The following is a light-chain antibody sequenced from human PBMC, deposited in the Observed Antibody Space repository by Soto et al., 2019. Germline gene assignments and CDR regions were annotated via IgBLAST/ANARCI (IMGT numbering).Light chain of an antibody. CDR3: QQYGSSLFT. CDR1: QSVGNN. Sequence: EIVLTQSPGTLSLSPGERATLSCRASQSVGNNLAWYQQKPGQAPRLLIYGASNRATGIPDRFSGSGSGTDFTFTISRLEAEGFALYYCQQYGSSLFTFGPGTKVDI. CDR2: GAS. J-gene: IGKJ3*01. V-gene: IGKV3-20*01.